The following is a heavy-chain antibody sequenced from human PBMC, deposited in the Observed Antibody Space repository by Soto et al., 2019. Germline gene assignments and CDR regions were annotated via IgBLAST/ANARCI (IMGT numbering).Heavy chain of an antibody. V-gene: IGHV1-8*01. J-gene: IGHJ6*03. D-gene: IGHD1-7*01. CDR3: ARAALGATGTTPFHYYYYYMDV. CDR2: MNPNSGNT. Sequence: QVQLVQSGAEVKKPGASVKVSCKASGYTFTSYDINWVRQATGQGLEWMGWMNPNSGNTGYAQKFQGRVTMTRNTSISTAYMELSSLRSEDTAVYYCARAALGATGTTPFHYYYYYMDVWGKGTTVTVSS. CDR1: GYTFTSYD.